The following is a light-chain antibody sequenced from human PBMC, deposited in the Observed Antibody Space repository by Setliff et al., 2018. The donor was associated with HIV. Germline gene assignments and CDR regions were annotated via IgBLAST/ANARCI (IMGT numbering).Light chain of an antibody. Sequence: QSALAQPASVSGSPGQSITISCTGTSSDVGGYTYVSWYQQHPGKAPKLMIYDVSNRPSGVSDRFSGSKSGNTASLTISGLQAEDEADYYCNSYTNTNTLGVFGTGTKVTVL. CDR1: SSDVGGYTY. V-gene: IGLV2-14*03. CDR2: DVS. J-gene: IGLJ1*01. CDR3: NSYTNTNTLGV.